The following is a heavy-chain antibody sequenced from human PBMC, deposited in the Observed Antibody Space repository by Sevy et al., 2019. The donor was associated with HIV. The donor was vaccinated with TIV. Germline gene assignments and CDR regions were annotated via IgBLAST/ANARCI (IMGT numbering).Heavy chain of an antibody. V-gene: IGHV3-15*01. CDR1: GFTFSNAW. J-gene: IGHJ4*02. CDR3: TTDPSSGYVDY. Sequence: GGSLRLSCAASGFTFSNAWMSWVRQAPGKGLEWVGRIKSKTDGGTTDYAAPVKGRFTISRDDSKNTLYLQMNSLKTEYTAVYYCTTDPSSGYVDYWGQGTLVTVSS. D-gene: IGHD3-22*01. CDR2: IKSKTDGGTT.